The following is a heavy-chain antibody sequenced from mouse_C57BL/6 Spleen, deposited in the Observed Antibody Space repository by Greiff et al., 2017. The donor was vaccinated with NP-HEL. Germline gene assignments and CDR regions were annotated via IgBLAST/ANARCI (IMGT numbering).Heavy chain of an antibody. Sequence: QVQLQQPGAELVMPGASVKLSCKASGYTFTSYWMHWVKQRPGQGLEWIGDIDPSDSYTNYNQKFKGKSTLTVDKSSSTAYMQLSSLTSEDSAVYSCASPGSSHWYFDVWGTGTTVTVSS. J-gene: IGHJ1*03. V-gene: IGHV1-69*01. D-gene: IGHD1-1*01. CDR2: IDPSDSYT. CDR3: ASPGSSHWYFDV. CDR1: GYTFTSYW.